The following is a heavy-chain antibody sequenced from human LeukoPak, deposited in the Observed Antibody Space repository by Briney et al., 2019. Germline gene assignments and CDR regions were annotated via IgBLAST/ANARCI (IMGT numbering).Heavy chain of an antibody. V-gene: IGHV4-39*07. CDR1: GGSISSSSYY. CDR2: IYYSGST. CDR3: ASPDPSFWGYFDY. D-gene: IGHD3-16*01. J-gene: IGHJ4*02. Sequence: SETLSLTCPVSGGSISSSSYYWGWIRQPPGKGLEWIGSIYYSGSTYYNPSLKSRVTISVDTSKNQFSLKLSSVTAADTAVYYCASPDPSFWGYFDYWGQGTLVTVSS.